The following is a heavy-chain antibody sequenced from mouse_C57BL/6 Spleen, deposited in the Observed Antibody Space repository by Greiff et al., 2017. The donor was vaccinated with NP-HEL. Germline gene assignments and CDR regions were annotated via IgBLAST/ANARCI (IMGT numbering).Heavy chain of an antibody. J-gene: IGHJ2*01. V-gene: IGHV1-64*01. CDR1: GYTFTSYW. Sequence: QVQLKQPGAELVKPGASVKLSCKASGYTFTSYWMHWVKQRPGQGLEWIGMIHPNSGSTNYNEKFKSKATLTVDKSSSTAYMQLSSLTSEDSAVYYCARAWDVCFDYWGQGTTLTVSS. CDR3: ARAWDVCFDY. D-gene: IGHD4-1*01. CDR2: IHPNSGST.